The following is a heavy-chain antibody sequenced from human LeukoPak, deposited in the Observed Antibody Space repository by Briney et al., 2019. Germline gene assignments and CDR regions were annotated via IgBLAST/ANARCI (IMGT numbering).Heavy chain of an antibody. Sequence: ASVKVSCKASGGTFSSYAISWVRQAPGQGLEWMGWISAYNGNTNYAQKLQGRVTMTTDTSTSTAHMELRSLRSDDTAVYYCARERPAAMQSFDYWGQGTLVTVSS. J-gene: IGHJ4*02. CDR1: GGTFSSYA. V-gene: IGHV1-18*01. CDR3: ARERPAAMQSFDY. CDR2: ISAYNGNT. D-gene: IGHD2-2*01.